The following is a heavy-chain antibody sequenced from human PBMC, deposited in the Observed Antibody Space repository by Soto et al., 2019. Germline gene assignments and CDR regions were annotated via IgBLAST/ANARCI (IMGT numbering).Heavy chain of an antibody. CDR1: GFTFSHHY. CDR2: ISTSSSYT. Sequence: GGSLILSCVASGFTFSHHYMTWIRQAPGKGLEWLSYISTSSSYTNYADSVKGRFTISRDNAMNSLYLQMNSLRAEDTAVYYCARLRLTGYFDYWGQGTLVTVSS. CDR3: ARLRLTGYFDY. V-gene: IGHV3-11*03. J-gene: IGHJ4*02.